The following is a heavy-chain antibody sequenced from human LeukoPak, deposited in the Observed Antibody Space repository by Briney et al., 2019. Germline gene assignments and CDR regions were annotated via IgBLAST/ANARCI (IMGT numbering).Heavy chain of an antibody. CDR2: IWYDGSNK. Sequence: AGGSLRLSCAASGFTFSSYGMHWVRQAPGKGLEWVAVIWYDGSNKYYAYSVKGRFTISRDNSKNTLYLQMNSLRAEDTAVYYCAKDRGMATIYYFDYWGQGTLVTVSS. CDR1: GFTFSSYG. V-gene: IGHV3-33*06. D-gene: IGHD5-24*01. CDR3: AKDRGMATIYYFDY. J-gene: IGHJ4*02.